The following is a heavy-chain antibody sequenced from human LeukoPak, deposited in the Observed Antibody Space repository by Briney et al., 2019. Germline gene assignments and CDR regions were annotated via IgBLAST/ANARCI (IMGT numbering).Heavy chain of an antibody. CDR3: AKVETPATYYSGGSCPWGDY. D-gene: IGHD2-15*01. CDR2: ISGSGGST. J-gene: IGHJ4*02. CDR1: GFTFSSYA. V-gene: IGHV3-23*01. Sequence: PGGSLRLSCAASGFTFSSYAMSWVRQAPGKGLEWVSAISGSGGSTYYADSVKGRFTISRDNSKNTLYLQMNSLRAEDTAVYYCAKVETPATYYSGGSCPWGDYWGQGTLVTVSS.